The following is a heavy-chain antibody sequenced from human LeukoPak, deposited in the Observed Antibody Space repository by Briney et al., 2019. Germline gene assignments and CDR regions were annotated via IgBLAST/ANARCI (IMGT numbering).Heavy chain of an antibody. CDR2: FDPEDGET. CDR1: GYTLTELS. D-gene: IGHD6-19*01. CDR3: ATDLLKNSSGWAYFDY. V-gene: IGHV1-24*01. Sequence: ASVKVSCKVSGYTLTELSMHWVRQAPGKGLEWMGGFDPEDGETIDAQKFQGRVTMTEDTSTDTAYRELSSLRSEDTAVYYCATDLLKNSSGWAYFDYWGQGTLVTVSS. J-gene: IGHJ4*02.